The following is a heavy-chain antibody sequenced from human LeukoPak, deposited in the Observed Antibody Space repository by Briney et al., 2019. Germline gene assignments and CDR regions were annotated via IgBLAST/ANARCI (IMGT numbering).Heavy chain of an antibody. CDR2: ISSDGSNK. D-gene: IGHD2/OR15-2a*01. V-gene: IGHV3-30-3*01. CDR1: GFTFSSYA. J-gene: IGHJ2*01. CDR3: ARDYAKTFYWYFDL. Sequence: PGRSLRLSCAASGFTFSSYAMHWVRQAPGKGLEWVAVISSDGSNKYYADSVKGRFTISRDNSKNTLYLQMNSLRAEDTAVYYCARDYAKTFYWYFDLWGRGTLVTVSS.